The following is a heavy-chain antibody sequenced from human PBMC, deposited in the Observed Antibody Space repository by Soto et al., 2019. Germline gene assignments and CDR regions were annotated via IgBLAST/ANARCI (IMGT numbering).Heavy chain of an antibody. CDR1: GGTFSSYT. J-gene: IGHJ4*02. D-gene: IGHD2-2*01. Sequence: QVQLVQSGAEVKKPGSSVKVSCKASGGTFSSYTISWVRQAPGQGLEWMGRIIPILGIANYAQKFQGRVTITADKSRSTAHMELRRLGTEDTAVDYWSRGYCRSTSDCYSGYWGQGNLVTVSS. CDR2: IIPILGIA. CDR3: SRGYCRSTSDCYSGY. V-gene: IGHV1-69*02.